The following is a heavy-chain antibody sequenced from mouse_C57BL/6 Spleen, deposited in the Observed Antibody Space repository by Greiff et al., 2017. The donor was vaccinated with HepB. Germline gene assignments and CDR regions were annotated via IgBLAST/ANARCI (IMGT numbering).Heavy chain of an antibody. CDR3: AREDYGGYFDV. CDR2: IYPGDGDT. D-gene: IGHD1-2*01. CDR1: GYAFSSSW. J-gene: IGHJ1*03. V-gene: IGHV1-82*01. Sequence: QVQLQQSGPELVKPGASVKISCKASGYAFSSSWMNWVKQRPGKGLEWIGRIYPGDGDTNYNGKFKGKATLTADKSSSTAYMQLSSLTSEDSAVYFCAREDYGGYFDVWGTGTTVTVSS.